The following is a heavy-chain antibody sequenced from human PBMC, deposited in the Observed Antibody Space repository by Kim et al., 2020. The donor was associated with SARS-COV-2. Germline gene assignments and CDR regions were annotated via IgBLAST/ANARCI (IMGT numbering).Heavy chain of an antibody. D-gene: IGHD5-12*01. J-gene: IGHJ6*02. CDR3: ARVGRYSGYDYSYYYYGMDV. V-gene: IGHV4-59*01. CDR1: GGSISSYY. Sequence: SETLSLTCTVSGGSISSYYWSWIRQPPGKGLEWIGYIYYSGSTNYNPSLKSRVTISVDTSKNQFSLKLSSVTAADTAVYYCARVGRYSGYDYSYYYYGMDVWGQGTTVTVSS. CDR2: IYYSGST.